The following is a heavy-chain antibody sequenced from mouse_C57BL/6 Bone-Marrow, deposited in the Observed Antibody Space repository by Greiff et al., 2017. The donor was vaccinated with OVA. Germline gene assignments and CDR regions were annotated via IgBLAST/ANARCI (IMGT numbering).Heavy chain of an antibody. Sequence: DVHLVESGGGLVQPGGSLSLSCAASGFTFTDYYMSWVRQPPGKALEWLGFIRNKANGYTTEYSASVKGRFTISRDNSQSILYLQMNALRAEDRATYYCARHYYSLYYDMEYWGQKNSVTVSS. CDR3: ARHYYSLYYDMEY. D-gene: IGHD2-12*01. CDR1: GFTFTDYY. J-gene: IGHJ4*01. V-gene: IGHV7-3*01. CDR2: IRNKANGYTT.